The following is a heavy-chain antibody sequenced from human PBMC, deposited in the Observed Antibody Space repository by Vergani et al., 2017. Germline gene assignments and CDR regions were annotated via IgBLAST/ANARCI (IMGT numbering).Heavy chain of an antibody. CDR3: AKDGDIVVVPAAIRGYFDY. Sequence: EVQLLESGGGLVQPGGSLRLSCAASGFTFSSYAMSWVRQAPGKGLEWVSAISGSGGSTYYADSVKCRFTISRDNSKNTLYLQMNSLRAEDTAVYYCAKDGDIVVVPAAIRGYFDYWGQGTLVTVSS. V-gene: IGHV3-23*01. J-gene: IGHJ4*02. CDR1: GFTFSSYA. D-gene: IGHD2-2*01. CDR2: ISGSGGST.